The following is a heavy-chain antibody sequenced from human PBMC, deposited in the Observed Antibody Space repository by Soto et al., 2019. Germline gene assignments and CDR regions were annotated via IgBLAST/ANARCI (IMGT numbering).Heavy chain of an antibody. Sequence: GGSLRLSCAASGFTFSSYGMHWVRQAPGKGLEWVAVISYDGSNKYYADSVKGRFTISRDNSKNTLYLQMDSLRAEDTAVYYCAKDLAVGATGDYFDYWGQGTLVTVSS. J-gene: IGHJ4*02. V-gene: IGHV3-30*18. D-gene: IGHD1-26*01. CDR2: ISYDGSNK. CDR3: AKDLAVGATGDYFDY. CDR1: GFTFSSYG.